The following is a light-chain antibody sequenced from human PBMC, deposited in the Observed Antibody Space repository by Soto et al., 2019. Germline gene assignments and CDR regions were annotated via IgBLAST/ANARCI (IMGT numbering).Light chain of an antibody. CDR1: QGISNY. Sequence: DIQMTQSPSSLSASVGDRVTITCRASQGISNYLARYQQKPGKVPKLLIYSASTLQLGVPSRFSGSGSGTDFTLTISSLQPEDVATYYCQKHNSAPFTFGPGTKVDIK. CDR2: SAS. CDR3: QKHNSAPFT. V-gene: IGKV1-27*01. J-gene: IGKJ3*01.